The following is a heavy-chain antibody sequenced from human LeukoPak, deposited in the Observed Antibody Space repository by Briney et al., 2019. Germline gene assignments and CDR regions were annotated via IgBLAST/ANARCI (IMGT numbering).Heavy chain of an antibody. Sequence: GGSLRLSCATSGFTFKNYAMNWVRQAPGKGLEWVSSISGDSTDIYYADSVMGRSTITRDNAKDSLYLQINSLRAEDTAIYYCARRGYSDSSGYDYWGQGTLVTVSS. CDR3: ARRGYSDSSGYDY. CDR1: GFTFKNYA. V-gene: IGHV3-21*01. J-gene: IGHJ4*02. CDR2: ISGDSTDI. D-gene: IGHD3-22*01.